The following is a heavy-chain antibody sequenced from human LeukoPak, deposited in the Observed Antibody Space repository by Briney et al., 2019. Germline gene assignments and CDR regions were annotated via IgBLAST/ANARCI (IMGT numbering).Heavy chain of an antibody. V-gene: IGHV1-24*01. J-gene: IGHJ6*03. Sequence: GASVQVSCKVSGYTLTELSMHWVRQAPGKGLEWMGGFDPEDGETIYAQKFQGRVTMTEDTSTDTAYMELSSLRSEDTAVYYCATATTEIVVVPAATYYYYMDVWGKGTTVTVSS. D-gene: IGHD2-2*01. CDR2: FDPEDGET. CDR1: GYTLTELS. CDR3: ATATTEIVVVPAATYYYYMDV.